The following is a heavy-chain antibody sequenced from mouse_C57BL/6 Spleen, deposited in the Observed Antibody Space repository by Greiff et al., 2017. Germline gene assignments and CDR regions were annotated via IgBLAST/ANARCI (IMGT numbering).Heavy chain of an antibody. CDR2: IYPGDGDT. Sequence: QVQLQQSGPELVKPGASVKISCKASGYAFSSSWMNWVKQRPGKGLEWIGRIYPGDGDTNYNGKFKGKATLTADKSSSTAYMQLSSLTSEDSAVYFCARSGGSTMEYYFDYWGQGTTLTVSS. J-gene: IGHJ2*01. V-gene: IGHV1-82*01. CDR3: ARSGGSTMEYYFDY. CDR1: GYAFSSSW. D-gene: IGHD2-1*01.